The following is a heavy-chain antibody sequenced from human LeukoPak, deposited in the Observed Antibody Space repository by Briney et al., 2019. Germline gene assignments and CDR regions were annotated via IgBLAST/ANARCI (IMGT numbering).Heavy chain of an antibody. J-gene: IGHJ4*02. D-gene: IGHD6-13*01. CDR1: GYTFTTYG. Sequence: GASVKVSCKASGYTFTTYGISWVRQAPGQGLEWMGWISASNSNTKYAQNLQGRVTMTTDTFTSTAYMELRSLRSDDTAVYYCARGLKQQLVYWGQGTLVTVSS. CDR3: ARGLKQQLVY. CDR2: ISASNSNT. V-gene: IGHV1-18*01.